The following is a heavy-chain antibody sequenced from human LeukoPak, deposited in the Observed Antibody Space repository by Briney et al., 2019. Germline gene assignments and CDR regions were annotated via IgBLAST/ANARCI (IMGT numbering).Heavy chain of an antibody. V-gene: IGHV3-23*01. Sequence: GGSLRLSCAASGFTFSSYAMSWVRQAPGKGLEWVSAISGSGGSTYYADSVKGRFTISRDNSKNTLYLQMNSLRSEDTAVYYCAREETYYYDSSGYLGGYFDYWGQGTLVTVPS. CDR1: GFTFSSYA. D-gene: IGHD3-22*01. CDR2: ISGSGGST. CDR3: AREETYYYDSSGYLGGYFDY. J-gene: IGHJ4*02.